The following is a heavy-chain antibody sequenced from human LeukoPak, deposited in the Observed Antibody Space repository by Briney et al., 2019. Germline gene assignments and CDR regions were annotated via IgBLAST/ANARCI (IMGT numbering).Heavy chain of an antibody. V-gene: IGHV1-8*01. CDR1: GYTFTSYD. CDR3: ARGYYGSGSLGDNWFDS. CDR2: MNPNSGNT. J-gene: IGHJ5*01. D-gene: IGHD3-10*01. Sequence: GASVKVSCKASGYTFTSYDINWVRQATGQGLEWMGWMNPNSGNTGYAQKFQGRVTMTRNTSISTAYMELSSLRSEDTAVYYCARGYYGSGSLGDNWFDSWGQGTLVTVSS.